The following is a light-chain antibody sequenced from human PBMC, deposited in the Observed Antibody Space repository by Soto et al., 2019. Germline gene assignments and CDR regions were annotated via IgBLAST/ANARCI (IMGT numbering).Light chain of an antibody. Sequence: QSVLTQPASVSGSPGQSITVSCTGTSSEVGTYDLVSWYQQHPGRAPKLMIYEVTKRPSGVSNRFSGSKSGNTASLTISGLQPEDEADYYCCSYAGSSTYVFGIGTKVTVL. V-gene: IGLV2-23*02. CDR1: SSEVGTYDL. J-gene: IGLJ1*01. CDR3: CSYAGSSTYV. CDR2: EVT.